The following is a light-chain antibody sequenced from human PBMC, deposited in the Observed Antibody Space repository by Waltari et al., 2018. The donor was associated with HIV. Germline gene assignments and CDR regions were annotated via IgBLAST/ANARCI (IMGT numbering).Light chain of an antibody. CDR1: SSDVGGYKY. CDR2: EVT. V-gene: IGLV2-8*01. CDR3: TSYAGSFKGVV. J-gene: IGLJ2*01. Sequence: QSALTQPPSASGSPGQSVTISCTGSSSDVGGYKYVSWYQQHPGKAPKLIISEVTQRPAGAPERFSGSHSGNTASLTVSGLQPEDEADYFCTSYAGSFKGVVFGGGTKLTV.